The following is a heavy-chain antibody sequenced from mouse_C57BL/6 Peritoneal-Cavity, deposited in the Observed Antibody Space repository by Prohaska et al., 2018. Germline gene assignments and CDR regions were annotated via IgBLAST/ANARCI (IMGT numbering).Heavy chain of an antibody. CDR2: ISNLSYSI. CDR1: GFTFSDYG. V-gene: IGHV5-15*01. Sequence: EVKLVESGGGLVQPGGSLKLSCAASGFTFSDYGMARVRQAPRKGPVWVAFISNLSYSIYYADTVTGRFTISRENAKNTLYLEMSSLRSEDTAMYYCARHGSNYAMDYWGQGTSVTVSS. CDR3: ARHGSNYAMDY. J-gene: IGHJ4*01.